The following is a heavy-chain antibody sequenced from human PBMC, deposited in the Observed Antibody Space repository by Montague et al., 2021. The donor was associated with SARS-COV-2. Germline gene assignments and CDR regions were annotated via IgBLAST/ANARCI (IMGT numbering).Heavy chain of an antibody. CDR1: GGTIRSGSYH. J-gene: IGHJ6*02. V-gene: IGHV4-39*01. D-gene: IGHD5-18*01. Sequence: SETLSLTCTFSGGTIRSGSYHWGWIRQPPGEGLEWIGSIYPSGITYYNPSLKSRATMSVDTSRNQFSLKLTSVTAADTAAYYCTRHGFVDTPKATSEGHYYYFYGMDVWGQGTTVIVSS. CDR3: TRHGFVDTPKATSEGHYYYFYGMDV. CDR2: IYPSGIT.